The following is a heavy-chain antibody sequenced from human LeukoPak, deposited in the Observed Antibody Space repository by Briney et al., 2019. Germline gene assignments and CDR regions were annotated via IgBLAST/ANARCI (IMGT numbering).Heavy chain of an antibody. CDR1: GYSFTSYW. D-gene: IGHD5-24*01. J-gene: IGHJ4*02. Sequence: GESLNISCKGCGYSFTSYWIGWVRQTRGEGLGWVGIIYRGDSDTRYSPSFQGQVTISADKSISTAYLPWSSLKASDTAMYYCARLGVGYNYPERWGQGTLVTVSS. CDR2: IYRGDSDT. V-gene: IGHV5-51*01. CDR3: ARLGVGYNYPER.